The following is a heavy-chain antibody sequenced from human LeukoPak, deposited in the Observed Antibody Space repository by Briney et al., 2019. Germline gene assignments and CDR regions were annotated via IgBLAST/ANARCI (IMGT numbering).Heavy chain of an antibody. J-gene: IGHJ4*02. CDR2: IKQDGSEK. CDR1: GFTFNSYW. Sequence: GGSLRLSCAASGFTFNSYWMSWVRQAPGKGLEWVAHIKQDGSEKYYVDSVKGRFTISRDNAKKSLYMQMNRLRAEDTAVYYCARGLYYGYVWGTYRPYYFDYWGQGTLVTVSS. CDR3: ARGLYYGYVWGTYRPYYFDY. V-gene: IGHV3-7*01. D-gene: IGHD3-16*02.